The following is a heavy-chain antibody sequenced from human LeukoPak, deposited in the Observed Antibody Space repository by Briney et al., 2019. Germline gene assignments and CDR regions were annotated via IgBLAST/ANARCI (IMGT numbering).Heavy chain of an antibody. CDR1: GGTFSSYA. Sequence: ASVKVSCKASGGTFSSYAISWVRQAPGQGLEWMGGIIPIFGTANYAQKFQGRVTITADESTSTAYMELSSLRSEDTAVYYCARALNYCSGGSCYYYYYMDVWGKGTTVTISS. CDR2: IIPIFGTA. D-gene: IGHD2-15*01. V-gene: IGHV1-69*13. J-gene: IGHJ6*03. CDR3: ARALNYCSGGSCYYYYYMDV.